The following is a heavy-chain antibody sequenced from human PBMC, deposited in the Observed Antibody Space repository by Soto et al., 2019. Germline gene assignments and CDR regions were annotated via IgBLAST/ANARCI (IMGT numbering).Heavy chain of an antibody. CDR3: ARRYGGNLDY. CDR2: IYYSGST. J-gene: IGHJ4*02. D-gene: IGHD1-26*01. Sequence: QVQLQESGPGLVKPSETLSLTCTVSGGSISSYYWSWIRQPPGKGLEWIGYIYYSGSTNYTPPLRSRVTISVDTSKTQFSLKLSSVTAADTAVYYCARRYGGNLDYWGQGTLVTVSS. CDR1: GGSISSYY. V-gene: IGHV4-59*08.